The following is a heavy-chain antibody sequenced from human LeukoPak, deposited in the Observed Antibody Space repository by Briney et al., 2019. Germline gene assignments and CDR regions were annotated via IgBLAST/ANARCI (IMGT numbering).Heavy chain of an antibody. Sequence: ASVKVSCKASGGTCSSYAISWVRQAPGQGLEWMGGIIPIFGTANYAQKFQGRVTITTDESTSTAYMELSSLRSEDTAVYYCARIKRGYSYFVQTDKNWFDPWGQGTLVTVSS. D-gene: IGHD5-18*01. CDR2: IIPIFGTA. CDR3: ARIKRGYSYFVQTDKNWFDP. V-gene: IGHV1-69*05. J-gene: IGHJ5*02. CDR1: GGTCSSYA.